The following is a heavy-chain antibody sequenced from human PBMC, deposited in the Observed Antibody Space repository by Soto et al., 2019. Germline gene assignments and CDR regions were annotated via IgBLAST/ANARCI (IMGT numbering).Heavy chain of an antibody. V-gene: IGHV3-23*01. CDR1: GFTFSSYA. D-gene: IGHD1-26*01. CDR2: ITFRGDYT. CDR3: AKLGTMGVFDN. J-gene: IGHJ4*02. Sequence: EVQLLESGGGLVSPGGSLRLSCAASGFTFSSYAMCWVRQAPGKGLEWLAGITFRGDYTYYADSVKGRFSLSRDNSRNRLDLQMNNLKVEDTALYYCAKLGTMGVFDNWGQGTLLTVSS.